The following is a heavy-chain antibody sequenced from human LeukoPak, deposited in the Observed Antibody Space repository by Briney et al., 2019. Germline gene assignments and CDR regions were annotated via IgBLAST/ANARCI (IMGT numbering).Heavy chain of an antibody. V-gene: IGHV3-30-3*01. CDR3: ARAGREVVVVAATPGWFDP. CDR1: GFTFSSYA. D-gene: IGHD2-15*01. CDR2: ISYDGSNK. J-gene: IGHJ5*02. Sequence: GRSLRLSCAASGFTFSSYAMHWVRQAPGKGLEWVAVISYDGSNKYYADSVKGRFTISRDNSKNTLYLQMNSLRAEDTAVYYCARAGREVVVVAATPGWFDPWGQGTLVTVSS.